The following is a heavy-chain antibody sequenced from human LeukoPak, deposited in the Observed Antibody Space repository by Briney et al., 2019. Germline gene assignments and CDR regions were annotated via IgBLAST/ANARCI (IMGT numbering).Heavy chain of an antibody. CDR3: ARGVVAAAGRTFDF. CDR2: IYNSGST. CDR1: GGSFSGYY. D-gene: IGHD6-13*01. V-gene: IGHV4-59*01. Sequence: PSETLSLTCAVYGGSFSGYYWSWIRQPPGKGLEWIGYIYNSGSTSYNPSLRSRVTISLDTSKNQFSLKLSSVTAADTAICYCARGVVAAAGRTFDFWGQGTLVTVSS. J-gene: IGHJ4*02.